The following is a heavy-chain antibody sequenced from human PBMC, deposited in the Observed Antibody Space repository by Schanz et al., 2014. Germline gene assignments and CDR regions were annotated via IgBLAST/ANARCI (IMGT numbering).Heavy chain of an antibody. Sequence: EVQLAESGGGLVQPGGSLRLSCAASGFTFNSYAMTWVRQAPGKGLEWVSAISGSGGSTYYADSVKGRFTISRDNSKNTLYLQMNSLRAEDTAVFYCAKGMGYCSGGTCYDYYYYGLDVWGQGTTVTVSS. D-gene: IGHD2-15*01. CDR1: GFTFNSYA. V-gene: IGHV3-23*04. J-gene: IGHJ6*02. CDR2: ISGSGGST. CDR3: AKGMGYCSGGTCYDYYYYGLDV.